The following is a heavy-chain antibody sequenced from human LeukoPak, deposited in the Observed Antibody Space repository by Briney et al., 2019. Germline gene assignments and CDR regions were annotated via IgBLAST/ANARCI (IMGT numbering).Heavy chain of an antibody. CDR1: GFTFSAYS. CDR3: ARDYKYAFDN. D-gene: IGHD5-24*01. V-gene: IGHV3-48*01. CDR2: IGIGSGNT. Sequence: GGSLRLSCAASGFTFSAYSMNWVRQAPGKGLEWISYIGIGSGNTKYADSVKGRFTISGDKAKNSLYLQMNSLRVEDTAVYYCARDYKYAFDNWGQGTLVTVSS. J-gene: IGHJ4*02.